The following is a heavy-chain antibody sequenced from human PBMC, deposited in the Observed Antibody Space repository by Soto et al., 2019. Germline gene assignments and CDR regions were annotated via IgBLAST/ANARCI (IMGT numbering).Heavy chain of an antibody. CDR1: GFTFSSYW. D-gene: IGHD6-13*01. CDR3: ARQAAAGHVY. Sequence: EVHLVESGGGLVQPGGSLRLSCAASGFTFSSYWMHWDRQAPGKGLVWVSRITSAGSSTSYADPVKGRFTISRDNAKTTLYLQMNSLRSEDTAVYFCARQAAAGHVYLGQGPLVTVSS. J-gene: IGHJ4*02. V-gene: IGHV3-74*02. CDR2: ITSAGSST.